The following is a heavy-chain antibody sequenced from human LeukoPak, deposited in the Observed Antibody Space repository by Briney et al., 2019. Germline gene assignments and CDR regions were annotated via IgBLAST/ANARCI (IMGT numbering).Heavy chain of an antibody. CDR2: ISPSNGAT. Sequence: WASVKVSCKASGSMFAGHYRHWMRQAPGQGLEWMGWISPSNGATRYAQNFQGRVTMTRDTSISPAYMELSDLRSDDTAVYYCAVSVQAAAIPAFHNWGQGTLVSDSS. CDR1: GSMFAGHY. D-gene: IGHD6-25*01. V-gene: IGHV1-2*02. CDR3: AVSVQAAAIPAFHN. J-gene: IGHJ4*02.